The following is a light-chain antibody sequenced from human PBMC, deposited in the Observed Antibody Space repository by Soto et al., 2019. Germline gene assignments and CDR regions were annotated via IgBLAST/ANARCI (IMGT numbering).Light chain of an antibody. CDR3: QQSYSTPLT. CDR1: QSISSY. J-gene: IGKJ4*01. CDR2: AAS. V-gene: IGKV1-39*01. Sequence: DIQMTQSPSSQSASVGDRVTITCRASQSISSYLNWYQQKPGKAPNLLIYAASSLQSGVPSRFSGSGSGTDFTLTISSLQPEDFATYYCQQSYSTPLTFGGGTIVDVK.